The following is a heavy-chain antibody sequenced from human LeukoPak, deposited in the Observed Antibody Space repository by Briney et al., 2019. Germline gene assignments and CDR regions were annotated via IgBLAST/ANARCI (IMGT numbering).Heavy chain of an antibody. D-gene: IGHD3-22*01. CDR1: GFTFSSYA. CDR3: AKRTPYSSGSYYFDY. J-gene: IGHJ4*02. Sequence: GGSLRLSCEASGFTFSSYAMSWVRQAPGKGLEWVSAISGSGGTTNYADSVKGRLTISRDNSQNTLYLQMNSLRAEDTAVYYCAKRTPYSSGSYYFDYWGQGTLVTVSS. CDR2: ISGSGGTT. V-gene: IGHV3-23*01.